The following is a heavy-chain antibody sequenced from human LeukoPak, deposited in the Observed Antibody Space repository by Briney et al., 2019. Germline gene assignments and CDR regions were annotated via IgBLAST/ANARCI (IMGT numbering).Heavy chain of an antibody. D-gene: IGHD6-13*01. CDR1: GYTFTGYY. CDR3: ARDSSSWDRPDY. Sequence: ASVKVSCKASGYTFTGYYMHWVRQAPGQGLEWMGWINPNSGGTNYAQKFQGRVTMTRDTSISTAYMELSRLRSDDTAVYYCARDSSSWDRPDYWGQGTLVTVSS. CDR2: INPNSGGT. J-gene: IGHJ4*02. V-gene: IGHV1-2*02.